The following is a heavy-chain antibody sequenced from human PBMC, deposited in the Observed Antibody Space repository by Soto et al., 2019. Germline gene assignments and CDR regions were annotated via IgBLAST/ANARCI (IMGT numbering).Heavy chain of an antibody. CDR1: GYSFINYA. CDR2: INIGDGNT. J-gene: IGHJ4*02. Sequence: ASVKVSCKASGYSFINYAIYWVRQAPLQMLEWMVSINIGDGNTKYSQRFQGRVTITRDTSASTAYMDLSSLTSDDTAVYYCARDLYDLRGYKFGPVDYWGEGTLVTFSS. V-gene: IGHV1-3*04. CDR3: ARDLYDLRGYKFGPVDY. D-gene: IGHD5-12*01.